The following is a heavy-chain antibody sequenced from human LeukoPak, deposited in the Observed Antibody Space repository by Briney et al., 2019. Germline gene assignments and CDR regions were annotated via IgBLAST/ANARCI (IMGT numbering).Heavy chain of an antibody. V-gene: IGHV1-69*05. D-gene: IGHD6-6*01. J-gene: IGHJ4*02. CDR2: IIPIFGTA. Sequence: APVKVSCKASGGTFSSYAISWVRQAPGQGLEWMGGIIPIFGTANYAQKFQGRVTITTDESTSTAYMELSSLRSEDTAVYYCARGIAARPGRFDYWGQGTLVTVSS. CDR3: ARGIAARPGRFDY. CDR1: GGTFSSYA.